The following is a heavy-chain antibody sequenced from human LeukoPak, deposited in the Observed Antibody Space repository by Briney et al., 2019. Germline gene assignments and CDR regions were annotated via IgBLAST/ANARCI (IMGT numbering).Heavy chain of an antibody. D-gene: IGHD2-15*01. CDR2: ISSSESTL. CDR1: GFTFSS. CDR3: ARGGCSGGTCPLDY. V-gene: IGHV3-48*01. Sequence: GGPLRLSCAASGFTFSSMNWVRQAPGKGLEWVSYISSSESTLYYADSVKGRFTVSRDNAKNSLYLQMNSLRAEDTAVYYCARGGCSGGTCPLDYWGQGTLVTVSS. J-gene: IGHJ4*02.